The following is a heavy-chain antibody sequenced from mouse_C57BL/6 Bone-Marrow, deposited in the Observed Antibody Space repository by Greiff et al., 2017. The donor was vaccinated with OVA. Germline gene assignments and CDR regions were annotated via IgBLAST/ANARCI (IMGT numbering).Heavy chain of an antibody. J-gene: IGHJ3*01. D-gene: IGHD4-1*01. CDR2: ISSGSSTI. CDR3: AELGAWFAY. V-gene: IGHV5-17*01. CDR1: GFTFSDYG. Sequence: EVKLVESGGGLVKPGGSLKLSCAASGFTFSDYGMHWVRQAPEKGLEWVAYISSGSSTIYYADPVKGRFTISRANAKNTLFLQMTSRRSEDTAMYYCAELGAWFAYWGQGTLVTVSA.